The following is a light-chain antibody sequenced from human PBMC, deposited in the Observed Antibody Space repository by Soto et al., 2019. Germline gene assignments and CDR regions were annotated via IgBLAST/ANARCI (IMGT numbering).Light chain of an antibody. CDR3: QQYGSSSYT. J-gene: IGKJ2*01. CDR2: AAS. V-gene: IGKV3-20*01. Sequence: EIVLTQSPGTLSLSPGERATLSCRASQSISSSYLSWYQQTPGPAPSLLIYAASSRATGIPDRFSGSGSRTDFTLIISRLEPEDFAVYCCQQYGSSSYTFGQGTKLEIK. CDR1: QSISSSY.